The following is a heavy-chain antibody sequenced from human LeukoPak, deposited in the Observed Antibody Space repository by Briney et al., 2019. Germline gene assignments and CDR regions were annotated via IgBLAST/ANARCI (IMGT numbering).Heavy chain of an antibody. CDR2: INHSGST. J-gene: IGHJ4*02. D-gene: IGHD3-10*01. CDR1: GGSFSGYY. CDR3: ARVDTMVRGVILV. V-gene: IGHV4-34*01. Sequence: PSETLSLTCAVYGGSFSGYYWSWIRQPPGQGLEWIGEINHSGSTNYNPSLKSRVTISVDTSKNPFSLKLSSVTAADTAVYYCARVDTMVRGVILVWGRGTLVAVSS.